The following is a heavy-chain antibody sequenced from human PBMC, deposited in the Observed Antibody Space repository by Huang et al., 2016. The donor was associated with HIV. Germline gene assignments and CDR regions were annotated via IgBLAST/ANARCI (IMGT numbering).Heavy chain of an antibody. CDR2: IYYSGST. D-gene: IGHD3-10*01. CDR3: ARLPGSITMIRGVITDPY. Sequence: QLQLQESGPGLVKPSETLSLTYTVSGGSIRRDNYYWGWIRQPPGKGLEWIGSIYYSGSTYYNPSLKSRVTITVDTSKNQFSLKMRSVTAADTAVYYCARLPGSITMIRGVITDPYWGQGTLVTVSS. CDR1: GGSIRRDNYY. V-gene: IGHV4-39*01. J-gene: IGHJ4*02.